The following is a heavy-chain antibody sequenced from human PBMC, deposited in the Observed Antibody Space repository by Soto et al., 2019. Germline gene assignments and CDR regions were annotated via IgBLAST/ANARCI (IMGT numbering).Heavy chain of an antibody. J-gene: IGHJ3*02. CDR2: ISATGRT. CDR1: GDSMSSYY. D-gene: IGHD7-27*01. CDR3: ARDQSGAAEI. V-gene: IGHV4-4*07. Sequence: QVQLQESGPGLVEPSETLSLTCTVSGDSMSSYYWNWIRQPAGKGLEWIGRISATGRTSYMSSLKSRITLSVDTSKNQFSLNLKFVTAADTAVYFCARDQSGAAEIWGQGTMVTVS.